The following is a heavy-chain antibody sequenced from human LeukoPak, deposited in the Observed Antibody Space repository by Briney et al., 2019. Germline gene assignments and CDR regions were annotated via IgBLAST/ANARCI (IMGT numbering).Heavy chain of an antibody. CDR1: GFTFSSYS. J-gene: IGHJ4*02. D-gene: IGHD3-3*01. Sequence: GGSLRLSCAASGFTFSSYSMNWVRQAPGKGLEWVSSISSSSSYIYYADSVKGRFTISRDNAKNSLYLQMNSLRAEDTAVYYCASHKPSIFGVVSPFDYWGQGALVTVSS. CDR3: ASHKPSIFGVVSPFDY. CDR2: ISSSSSYI. V-gene: IGHV3-21*01.